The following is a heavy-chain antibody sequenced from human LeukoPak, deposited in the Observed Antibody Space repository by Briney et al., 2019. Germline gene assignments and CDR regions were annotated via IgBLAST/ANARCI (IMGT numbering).Heavy chain of an antibody. CDR3: ARLETYDSTLDY. J-gene: IGHJ4*02. CDR2: IYYSGST. D-gene: IGHD3-22*01. Sequence: SETLSLTCTISGDSITTSSYYWGWIRQPPGKGLEWIGNIYYSGSTYYNPSLKSRVTISVDTSKNQFSLWLSSVTAADTAVYYCARLETYDSTLDYWGQGTLVTVSS. V-gene: IGHV4-39*01. CDR1: GDSITTSSYY.